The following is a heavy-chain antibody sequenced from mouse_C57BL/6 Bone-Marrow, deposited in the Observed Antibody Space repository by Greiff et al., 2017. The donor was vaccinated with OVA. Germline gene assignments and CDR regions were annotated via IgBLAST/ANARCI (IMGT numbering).Heavy chain of an antibody. V-gene: IGHV1-18*01. J-gene: IGHJ3*01. Sequence: VQLQQSGPELVKPGASVKIPCKASGYTFTDYNMDWVKQSHGKSLEWIGDINPNNGGTIYNQKFKGKATLTVDKSSSTAYMERRSLTSEDAAVYYWAVDGYYGFAYWGQGTLVTVSA. D-gene: IGHD2-3*01. CDR1: GYTFTDYN. CDR3: AVDGYYGFAY. CDR2: INPNNGGT.